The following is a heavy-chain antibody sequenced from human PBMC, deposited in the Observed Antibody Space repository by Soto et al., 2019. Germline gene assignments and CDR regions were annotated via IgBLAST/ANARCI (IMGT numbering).Heavy chain of an antibody. CDR3: ARRRGSGDWAPDY. Sequence: SETLSLICTVSGGSIGSSPYYWGWIRQPPGKGLEWIGSIYYNGAGTTYYNPSLNSRVTISVDTSKSRFSLKLTSVTAADTAVYYCARRRGSGDWAPDYWDRGTLVTVSS. J-gene: IGHJ4*02. V-gene: IGHV4-39*01. CDR2: IYYNGAGTT. D-gene: IGHD3-10*01. CDR1: GGSIGSSPYY.